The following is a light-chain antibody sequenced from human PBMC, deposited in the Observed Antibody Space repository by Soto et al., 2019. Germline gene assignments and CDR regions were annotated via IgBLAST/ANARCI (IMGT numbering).Light chain of an antibody. CDR3: SSYAGSNKFVV. CDR1: SSNY. CDR2: EVS. Sequence: QSVLTQPPSASGSPGQSVTISCTGTSSNYVSWYQQHPGKAPKVVISEVSKRPSGVPDRFSGSKSGNTASLTVSGLQAEDEADYYCSSYAGSNKFVVFGGGTKLTVL. J-gene: IGLJ2*01. V-gene: IGLV2-8*01.